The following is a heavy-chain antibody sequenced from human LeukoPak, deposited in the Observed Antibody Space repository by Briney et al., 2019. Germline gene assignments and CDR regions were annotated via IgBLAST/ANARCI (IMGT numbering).Heavy chain of an antibody. CDR3: ARSGNNYYYYMDV. CDR1: GFTFSNYW. CDR2: INSDGINT. D-gene: IGHD2/OR15-2a*01. J-gene: IGHJ6*03. Sequence: GGSLRLSCAASGFTFSNYWMHWVRQAPGKGLVWVSRINSDGINTSYADSVKGRFTISRDNAKNTLDLQVNSLRAEDTAVYYCARSGNNYYYYMDVWGKGTTVTVSS. V-gene: IGHV3-74*01.